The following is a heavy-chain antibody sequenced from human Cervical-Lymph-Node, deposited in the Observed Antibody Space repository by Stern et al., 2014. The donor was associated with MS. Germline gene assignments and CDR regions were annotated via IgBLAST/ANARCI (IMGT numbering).Heavy chain of an antibody. Sequence: EVQLVQSGAELIRPGESLKISCKGAGFKFSIYWIASVRQMPGKGLEWMGIIYPGDSETRYSPSFQGHVTMSADQYTLTAYLQWSSLNASDTAMYFCARQTTAWASDVWGQGTLVTVSS. J-gene: IGHJ4*02. CDR3: ARQTTAWASDV. D-gene: IGHD1-14*01. CDR2: IYPGDSET. V-gene: IGHV5-51*01. CDR1: GFKFSIYW.